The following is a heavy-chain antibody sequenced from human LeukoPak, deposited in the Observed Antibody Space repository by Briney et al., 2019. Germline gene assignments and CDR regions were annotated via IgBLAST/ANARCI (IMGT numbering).Heavy chain of an antibody. J-gene: IGHJ6*02. V-gene: IGHV3-30-3*01. D-gene: IGHD2-21*02. CDR2: ISYDGSSK. CDR3: ARAFCGGDCYSDYYYGMDV. CDR1: GFTFSSYA. Sequence: PGGSLRLSCAGSGFTFSSYAMHWVRQAPGKGLEWVAVISYDGSSKYYADSVKGRFTISRDNSKNTLYLQMNSLRAEDTAVYYCARAFCGGDCYSDYYYGMDVWGQGTTVTVSS.